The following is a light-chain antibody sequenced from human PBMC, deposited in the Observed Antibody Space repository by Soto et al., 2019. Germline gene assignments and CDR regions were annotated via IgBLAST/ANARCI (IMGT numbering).Light chain of an antibody. Sequence: QSALTQPPSTSGSPGQSVTISCTGSSSDVATNDYVSWYQQHPGKAPKLIIYEVNRRPSGVPDRFSGSKSGNTASLTVSGLQAEDEAVYHCSSYADSNKVVFGGGTKLTVL. CDR1: SSDVATNDY. V-gene: IGLV2-8*01. CDR3: SSYADSNKVV. CDR2: EVN. J-gene: IGLJ2*01.